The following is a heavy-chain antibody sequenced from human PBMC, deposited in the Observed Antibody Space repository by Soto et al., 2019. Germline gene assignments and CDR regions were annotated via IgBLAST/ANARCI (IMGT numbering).Heavy chain of an antibody. V-gene: IGHV4-34*01. D-gene: IGHD3-10*01. CDR2: INHSGST. Sequence: SETLSLTCAVYGGSFSGYYWSWIRQPPGKGLEWIGEINHSGSTNYNPSLKSRVTISVDTSKNQFSLKLSSVTAADTAVYYCARHQGVNAFDIWGQGTMVTVSS. CDR3: ARHQGVNAFDI. J-gene: IGHJ3*02. CDR1: GGSFSGYY.